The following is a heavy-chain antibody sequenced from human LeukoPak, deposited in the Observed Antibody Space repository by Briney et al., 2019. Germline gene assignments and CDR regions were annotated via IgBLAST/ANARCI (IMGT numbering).Heavy chain of an antibody. J-gene: IGHJ4*02. CDR2: MSYDGSNK. CDR3: AKDGGSYGDRPFDY. V-gene: IGHV3-30*18. Sequence: GGSLRLSCAASGFTFSSYGMHWVRQAPGKGLEWVAIMSYDGSNKYYADSVKGRFTISRDNSKNTLYLQMNSLRAEDTAVYYCAKDGGSYGDRPFDYWGQGTLVTVSS. D-gene: IGHD4-17*01. CDR1: GFTFSSYG.